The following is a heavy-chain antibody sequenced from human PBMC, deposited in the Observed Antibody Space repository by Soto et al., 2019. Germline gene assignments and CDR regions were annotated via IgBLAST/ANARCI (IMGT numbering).Heavy chain of an antibody. D-gene: IGHD2-15*01. V-gene: IGHV3-23*04. CDR3: AKGSPVVAAVDWFDP. CDR2: ISGSGGST. Sequence: EVQLVESGGGLIQPGGSLRLSCAASGFTFADYAMTWVRQAPGKGLEWVSAISGSGGSTYYADSVKGRFTISRDNSKNTLYLQMNSLRAEDTAVYYCAKGSPVVAAVDWFDPWGQGTLVTVSS. J-gene: IGHJ5*02. CDR1: GFTFADYA.